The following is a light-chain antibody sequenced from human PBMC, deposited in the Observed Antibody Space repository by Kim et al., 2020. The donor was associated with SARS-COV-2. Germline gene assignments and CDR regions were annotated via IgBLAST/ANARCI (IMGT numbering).Light chain of an antibody. Sequence: SASVGDRVTITCRASQSISSWLAWYQQKSGKAPKLLILDASSLETGVPSRFSGSGSGTDFTLTISSLQPDDFATYYCQQYDSYPYTFGQGTKLEI. J-gene: IGKJ2*01. CDR2: DAS. CDR1: QSISSW. V-gene: IGKV1-5*01. CDR3: QQYDSYPYT.